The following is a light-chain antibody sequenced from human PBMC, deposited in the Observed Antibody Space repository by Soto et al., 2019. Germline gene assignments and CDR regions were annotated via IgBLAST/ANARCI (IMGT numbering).Light chain of an antibody. J-gene: IGKJ4*01. Sequence: IQMTQSPSSLSASAGDRVTITCRASLTVXNYLAWYQQKPGKIPNLLXDHASTLQAGGPSRLSGSGSGTDFTLTISSLQPEDVADYYCQKYNSATRTFGGGTKVDIK. CDR3: QKYNSATRT. CDR2: HAS. CDR1: LTVXNY. V-gene: IGKV1-27*01.